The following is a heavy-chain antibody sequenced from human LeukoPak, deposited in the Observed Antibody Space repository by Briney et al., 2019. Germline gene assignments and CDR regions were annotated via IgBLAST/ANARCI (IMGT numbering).Heavy chain of an antibody. CDR1: GFTSSSYA. Sequence: GGSLRLSCAASGFTSSSYAMSCVRQAPGKGVEWVSAISGSGGSTYYAHSVKGRFTISRDNSKSTLFLQMNRLRVEDTAVYFCAKGNSGSYRNDAFDIWGQGTMVSVSS. D-gene: IGHD1-26*01. CDR2: ISGSGGST. V-gene: IGHV3-23*01. J-gene: IGHJ3*02. CDR3: AKGNSGSYRNDAFDI.